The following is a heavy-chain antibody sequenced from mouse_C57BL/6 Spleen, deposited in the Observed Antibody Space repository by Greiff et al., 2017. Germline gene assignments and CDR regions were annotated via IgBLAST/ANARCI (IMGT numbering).Heavy chain of an antibody. D-gene: IGHD4-1*01. CDR3: ARSGTSWYFDV. V-gene: IGHV1-4*01. J-gene: IGHJ1*03. Sequence: VKLQESGAELARPGASVKMSCKASGYTFTSSTMHWVKQRPGQGLEWIGYINPSSGYTKYNQKFKDKATLTADKSSSTAYMQLSSLTSEDSAVXYCARSGTSWYFDVWGTGTTVTVSS. CDR2: INPSSGYT. CDR1: GYTFTSST.